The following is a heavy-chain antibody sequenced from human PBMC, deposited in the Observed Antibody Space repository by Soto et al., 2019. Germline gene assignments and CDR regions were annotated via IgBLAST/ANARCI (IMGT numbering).Heavy chain of an antibody. J-gene: IGHJ4*02. CDR3: ARDMGFGLSDY. CDR2: INAGNGNT. V-gene: IGHV1-3*01. Sequence: QVQLVQSGAEVKKPGASVKVSCKASGYTFTSYAMHWVRQAPGQRLEWMGWINAGNGNTKYSQKFQGRVTITRDTAASTAYMELSSLRSEDTAVYYCARDMGFGLSDYWGQGTLVTVSS. CDR1: GYTFTSYA. D-gene: IGHD3-10*01.